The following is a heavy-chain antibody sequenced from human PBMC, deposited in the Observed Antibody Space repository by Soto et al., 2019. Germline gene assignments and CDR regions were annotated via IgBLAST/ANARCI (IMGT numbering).Heavy chain of an antibody. D-gene: IGHD6-6*01. Sequence: QLQLQESGPGLVKPSETLSLTCTVSGGSISSSSYYWGWIRQPPGKGLEWIGSIYYSGSTYYNPSLKSRVTISVDTSKNQFSLKLSSVTAADTAVYYCARGPSSSSRLFHLYWGQGTLVTVSS. CDR1: GGSISSSSYY. CDR2: IYYSGST. J-gene: IGHJ4*02. V-gene: IGHV4-39*01. CDR3: ARGPSSSSRLFHLY.